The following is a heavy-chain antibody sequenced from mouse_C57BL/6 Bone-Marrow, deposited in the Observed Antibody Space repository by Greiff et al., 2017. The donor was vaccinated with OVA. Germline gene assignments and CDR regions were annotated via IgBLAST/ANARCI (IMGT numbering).Heavy chain of an antibody. CDR1: GFTFSDYY. J-gene: IGHJ4*01. CDR3: ARGATYSNRDYYAMDY. D-gene: IGHD2-5*01. V-gene: IGHV5-16*01. CDR2: INYDGSST. Sequence: ESEGGLVQPGSSMQLSCTASGFTFSDYYMAWVRQVPEKGLEWVANINYDGSSTYYLDSLKSRFIISRDNAKNILYLQMSSLKSEDTATYYCARGATYSNRDYYAMDYWGQGTSVTVSS.